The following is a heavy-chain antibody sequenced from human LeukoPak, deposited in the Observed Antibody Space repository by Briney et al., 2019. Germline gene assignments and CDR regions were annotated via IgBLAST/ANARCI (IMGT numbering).Heavy chain of an antibody. CDR3: ARVRGIAVAGTASIYFDY. CDR2: IKEDGSEK. J-gene: IGHJ4*02. CDR1: GFTFSSYW. V-gene: IGHV3-7*01. Sequence: PGGSLRLSCAASGFTFSSYWMSWVRQAPGKGLEWVANIKEDGSEKYYVDSVKGRFTISRDNAKNSLCLQMNSLRAEDTAVYYCARVRGIAVAGTASIYFDYWGQGTLVTVSS. D-gene: IGHD6-19*01.